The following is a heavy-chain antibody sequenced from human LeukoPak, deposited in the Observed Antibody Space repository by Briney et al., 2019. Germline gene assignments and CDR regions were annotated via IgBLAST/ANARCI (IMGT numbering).Heavy chain of an antibody. Sequence: SQTLSLTCAISGDTVSSNSAAWNWIRQSPSRGLEWLGRTYYMSKWYNNYAVSVKSRITINPDTSKNQFSLHLNSVTPEDTAVYYCARGNTNYGSGPFDIWGQGTMVTASS. CDR1: GDTVSSNSAA. CDR2: TYYMSKWYN. D-gene: IGHD4-17*01. CDR3: ARGNTNYGSGPFDI. V-gene: IGHV6-1*01. J-gene: IGHJ3*02.